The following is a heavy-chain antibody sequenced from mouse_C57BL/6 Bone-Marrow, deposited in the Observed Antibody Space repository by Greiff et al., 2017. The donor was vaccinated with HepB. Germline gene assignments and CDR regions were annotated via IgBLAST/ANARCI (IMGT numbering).Heavy chain of an antibody. J-gene: IGHJ1*03. CDR2: IRNKANGYTT. D-gene: IGHD2-10*02. CDR1: GFTFTDYY. Sequence: EVQVVESGGGLVQPGGSLSLSCAASGFTFTDYYMSWVRQPPGKALEWLGFIRNKANGYTTEYSASVKGRFTISRDNSQSILYLQMNALRAEDSATYYCARSTIPSYWYFDVWGTGTTVTVSS. V-gene: IGHV7-3*01. CDR3: ARSTIPSYWYFDV.